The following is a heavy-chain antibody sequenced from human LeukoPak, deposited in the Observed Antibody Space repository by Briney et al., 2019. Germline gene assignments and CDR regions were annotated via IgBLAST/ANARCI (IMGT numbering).Heavy chain of an antibody. CDR3: ARSERYYYMDV. J-gene: IGHJ6*03. CDR1: GYTFTSYD. Sequence: ASVKVSCKASGYTFTSYDINWVRQATGQGLEWMGWMNPNSGNTGYAQKFQGRVTITRNTSISTDYMELSSLRSEDTAVYYCARSERYYYMDVWGKGTTVTVSS. V-gene: IGHV1-8*03. CDR2: MNPNSGNT.